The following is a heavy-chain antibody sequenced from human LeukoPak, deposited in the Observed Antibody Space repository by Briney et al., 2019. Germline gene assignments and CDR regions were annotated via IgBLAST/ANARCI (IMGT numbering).Heavy chain of an antibody. J-gene: IGHJ4*02. CDR2: IYPSDPDA. CDR1: GYRFSDYW. V-gene: IGHV5-51*01. D-gene: IGHD3-10*01. CDR3: ARPGRGALFEY. Sequence: GESLKISCKVSGYRFSDYWIGWVRQMPGKGLEWMGIIYPSDPDAKYSPSLQGHVSISADKSITTAYLQWSSLKASDTAMYYCARPGRGALFEYWGQGTLVTVSS.